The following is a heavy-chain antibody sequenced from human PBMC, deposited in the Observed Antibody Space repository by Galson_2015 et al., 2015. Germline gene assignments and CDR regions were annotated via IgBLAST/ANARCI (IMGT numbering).Heavy chain of an antibody. D-gene: IGHD5-18*01. CDR3: ARKLGYSFGPGGAFDI. J-gene: IGHJ3*02. Sequence: SLRLSCAASGFIFSSYAMHWVRQAPGKGLEWVAVTSYDGNTKYYADSVKGRFTTSRDNSENTLYLQMNSLRAEDTAVYYCARKLGYSFGPGGAFDIWGQGTLVTVSS. CDR1: GFIFSSYA. CDR2: TSYDGNTK. V-gene: IGHV3-30*03.